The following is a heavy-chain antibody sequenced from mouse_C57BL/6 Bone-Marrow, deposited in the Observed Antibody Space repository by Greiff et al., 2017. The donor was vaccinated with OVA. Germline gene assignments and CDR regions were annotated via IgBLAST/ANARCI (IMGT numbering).Heavy chain of an antibody. Sequence: EVQLQQSGAELVKPGASVKLSCTASGFNIKDYYMHWVKQRTEQGLEWIGRIDPEDGETNYAPKFQGKATITADTSSNTAYLQLSSLTSEDTAVYDGARGGTTVVDHWYFDVWGTGTTVTVSS. D-gene: IGHD1-1*01. V-gene: IGHV14-2*01. CDR2: IDPEDGET. J-gene: IGHJ1*03. CDR1: GFNIKDYY. CDR3: ARGGTTVVDHWYFDV.